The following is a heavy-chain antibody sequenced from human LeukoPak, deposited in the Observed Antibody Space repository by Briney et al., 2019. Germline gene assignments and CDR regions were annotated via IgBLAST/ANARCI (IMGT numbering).Heavy chain of an antibody. CDR1: GFTFSNYA. J-gene: IGHJ4*02. D-gene: IGHD3-10*01. CDR2: ISGGGGST. CDR3: AKVELRGVIDYFDY. Sequence: PGGSLRLSCAASGFTFSNYAMSWVRQTPGKKLEWVSAISGGGGSTYYADSEKGRFTISRDNSKNTLYLQMNSLRAEDTAVYYCAKVELRGVIDYFDYWGQGTLVTVSS. V-gene: IGHV3-23*01.